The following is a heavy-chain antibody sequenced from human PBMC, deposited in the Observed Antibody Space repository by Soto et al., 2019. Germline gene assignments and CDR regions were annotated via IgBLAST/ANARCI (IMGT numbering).Heavy chain of an antibody. J-gene: IGHJ4*02. CDR3: ARHRCSGGSCYFDY. CDR1: GGSISSSSYY. Sequence: TSETLSLTCTVSGGSISSSSYYWGWIRQPPGKGLEWIGSIYYSGSTYYNPSLKSRVTISVDTSKNQFSLKLSSVAAADTAVYYCARHRCSGGSCYFDYWGQGTLVTVSS. D-gene: IGHD2-15*01. CDR2: IYYSGST. V-gene: IGHV4-39*01.